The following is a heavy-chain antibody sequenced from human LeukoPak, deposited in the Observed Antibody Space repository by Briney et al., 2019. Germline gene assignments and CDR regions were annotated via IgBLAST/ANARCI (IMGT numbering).Heavy chain of an antibody. CDR2: ISGSGGST. J-gene: IGHJ3*02. V-gene: IGHV3-23*01. D-gene: IGHD1-26*01. CDR3: AKRGIVGATRHAFDI. Sequence: GGSLRLSCAASGFTFSSYGMSWVRQAPGKGLEWVSAISGSGGSTYYADSVKGRLTISRDNSENTLYLQMNSLRAEDTAVYYCAKRGIVGATRHAFDIWGQGTMVTVSS. CDR1: GFTFSSYG.